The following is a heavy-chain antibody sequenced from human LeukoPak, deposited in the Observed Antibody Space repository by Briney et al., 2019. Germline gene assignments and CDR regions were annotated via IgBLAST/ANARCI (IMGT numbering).Heavy chain of an antibody. J-gene: IGHJ6*02. D-gene: IGHD6-13*01. CDR3: ARGLLAAAGRNV. Sequence: ASVKVSCKASGYTFTSYDINWVRQATGQGLEWMGWMNPNSGNTGYAQKFQGRVTMTRNTSISTAYMELSSLRSEDTAVYYCARGLLAAAGRNVWDQGTTVTVSS. CDR1: GYTFTSYD. CDR2: MNPNSGNT. V-gene: IGHV1-8*01.